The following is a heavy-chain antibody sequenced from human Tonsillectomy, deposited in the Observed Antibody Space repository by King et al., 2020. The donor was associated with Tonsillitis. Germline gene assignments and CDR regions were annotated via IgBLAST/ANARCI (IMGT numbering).Heavy chain of an antibody. J-gene: IGHJ4*02. Sequence: VQLVESGAEVKKPGESLRISCTGSGYNFINYWINWVRQKPGKGLEWMGRIDPSDSYTNYSPSFQGHVTISADKSISTAYLQWSSLNASDTAMYYCATRLIVGATPFFDYWGQGTLVIVSS. CDR3: ATRLIVGATPFFDY. V-gene: IGHV5-10-1*03. CDR2: IDPSDSYT. D-gene: IGHD1-26*01. CDR1: GYNFINYW.